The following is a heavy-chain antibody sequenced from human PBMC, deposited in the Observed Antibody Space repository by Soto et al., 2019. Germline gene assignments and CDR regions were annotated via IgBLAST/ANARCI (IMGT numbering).Heavy chain of an antibody. Sequence: QVQLQESGPGLVKPSETLSLTCTVSGGSISSYYWSWIRQPPGKGLEWIGYIYYSGSTNYNPSLKSLVTITVDTSKNQFSLKPSSVTAADTAVYYCAREDYGSGSYYARNGMDVWGQGTTVTVSS. D-gene: IGHD3-10*01. V-gene: IGHV4-59*01. CDR3: AREDYGSGSYYARNGMDV. CDR1: GGSISSYY. CDR2: IYYSGST. J-gene: IGHJ6*02.